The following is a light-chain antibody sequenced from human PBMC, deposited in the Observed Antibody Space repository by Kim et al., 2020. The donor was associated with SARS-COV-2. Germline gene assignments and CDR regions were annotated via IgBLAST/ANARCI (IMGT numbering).Light chain of an antibody. CDR1: SSNIGAGYD. J-gene: IGLJ2*01. V-gene: IGLV1-40*01. CDR2: GNS. Sequence: GTIPCNGGSSNIGAGYDVHWYQPLPGTAPKLLIYGNSNRPSGVPDRFSGSKSGTSASLAITGLQAEDEADYYCQSYDSSLSGSVFGGGTQLTVL. CDR3: QSYDSSLSGSV.